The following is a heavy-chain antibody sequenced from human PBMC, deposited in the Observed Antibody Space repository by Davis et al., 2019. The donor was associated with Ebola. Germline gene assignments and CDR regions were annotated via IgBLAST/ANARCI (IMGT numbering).Heavy chain of an antibody. CDR1: GGSISSYY. J-gene: IGHJ4*02. Sequence: PSETLSLTCTVSGGSISSYYWSWIRQPPGKGLEWIGYIYYSGSTNYNPSLKSRVTISVDTSKNQFSLKLSSVTAADTAVYYCAREQPSASFDYWGQGTLVTVSS. V-gene: IGHV4-59*12. CDR3: AREQPSASFDY. CDR2: IYYSGST. D-gene: IGHD1-1*01.